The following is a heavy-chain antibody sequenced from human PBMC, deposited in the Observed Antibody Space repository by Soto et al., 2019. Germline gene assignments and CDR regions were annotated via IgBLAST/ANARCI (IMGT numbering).Heavy chain of an antibody. J-gene: IGHJ5*02. V-gene: IGHV1-69*13. CDR2: IIPIFGTA. CDR3: ARKRITAAAFLEGIPFDP. CDR1: GYTFTSYD. Sequence: GASVKVSCKASGYTFTSYDINWVRQAPGQGLEWMGGIIPIFGTANYAQKFQGRVTITADESTSTAYMELSSLRSEDTAVYYCARKRITAAAFLEGIPFDPWGQGTLVTVSS. D-gene: IGHD6-13*01.